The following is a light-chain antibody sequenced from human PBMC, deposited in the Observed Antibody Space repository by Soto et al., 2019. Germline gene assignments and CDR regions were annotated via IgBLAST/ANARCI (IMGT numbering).Light chain of an antibody. J-gene: IGLJ2*01. CDR3: SSRTSSNTLV. CDR1: SSDVGGYKY. CDR2: DVS. V-gene: IGLV2-14*01. Sequence: QAVVTQPASVSGSPGQSITISCTGTSSDVGGYKYVSWYQQHPGKAPKLMIYDVSNRPSGVSNRFSGSKSGNTASLTISGLQAEDEAHYYCSSRTSSNTLVFGGGTKLTVL.